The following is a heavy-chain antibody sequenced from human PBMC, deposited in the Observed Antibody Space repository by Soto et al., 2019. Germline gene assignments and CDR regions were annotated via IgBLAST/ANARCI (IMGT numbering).Heavy chain of an antibody. J-gene: IGHJ4*02. Sequence: QVQLVQSGAEVKKPGASVKVSCKASGYTFTSYGISWVRQAPGQGLEWMGWISAYNGNTNYAQKLQGRVTMTTDTPPSTAYMELRSLRSDDAAVYYCARGGEYYDILTGYYNPNAPFDYWGQGTLVTVSS. D-gene: IGHD3-9*01. CDR2: ISAYNGNT. CDR3: ARGGEYYDILTGYYNPNAPFDY. V-gene: IGHV1-18*01. CDR1: GYTFTSYG.